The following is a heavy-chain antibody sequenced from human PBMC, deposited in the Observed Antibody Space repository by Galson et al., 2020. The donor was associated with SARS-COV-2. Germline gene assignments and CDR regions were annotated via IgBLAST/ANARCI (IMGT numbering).Heavy chain of an antibody. CDR2: ISSSGTTI. J-gene: IGHJ5*02. V-gene: IGHV3-11*04. D-gene: IGHD3-22*01. CDR1: GFTFSDYY. Sequence: NSGGSLRLSCATSGFTFSDYYMSWIRQAPGKGLEWVSYISSSGTTIYYADSVKGRFTISRDNDENSLYLQMNSLRAEDTAVYYCAKGPSSGYYYPEDGSSWFDPWGQGTLVNVSS. CDR3: AKGPSSGYYYPEDGSSWFDP.